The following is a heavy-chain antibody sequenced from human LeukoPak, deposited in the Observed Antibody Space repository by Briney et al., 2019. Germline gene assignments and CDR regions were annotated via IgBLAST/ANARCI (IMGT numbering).Heavy chain of an antibody. CDR2: LNGDGTNT. CDR1: GFTFSNYW. J-gene: IGHJ3*01. V-gene: IGHV3-74*01. D-gene: IGHD2-8*01. Sequence: GGSLRLSCVASGFTFSNYWMQWVRQVPGKGLVWVSRLNGDGTNTIYADSVKGRFTISGDNAENTLYLQMNSLRAEDTALYYCARSQSGVFDVWGQGTMVTVSS. CDR3: ARSQSGVFDV.